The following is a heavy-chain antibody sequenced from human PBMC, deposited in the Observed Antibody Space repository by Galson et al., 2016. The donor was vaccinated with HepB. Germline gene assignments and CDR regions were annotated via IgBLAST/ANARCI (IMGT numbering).Heavy chain of an antibody. Sequence: SLRLSCAASGFTFSSYGMYWVRQAPGKGLEWVAVISFDGNNKYYADSVKGRFTISRDNSKNMFYLQMNSLSPEDTAVYYCAKGGLEMAWDWGQGTLVTVSS. CDR1: GFTFSSYG. CDR2: ISFDGNNK. CDR3: AKGGLEMAWD. J-gene: IGHJ4*02. D-gene: IGHD5-24*01. V-gene: IGHV3-30*18.